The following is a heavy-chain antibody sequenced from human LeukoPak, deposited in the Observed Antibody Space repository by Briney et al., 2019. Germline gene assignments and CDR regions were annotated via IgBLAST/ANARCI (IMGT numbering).Heavy chain of an antibody. CDR1: GFTFSDYY. V-gene: IGHV3-11*01. D-gene: IGHD6-13*01. CDR2: ISSSGSTI. Sequence: PGGSLGLSCAASGFTFSDYYMSWIRQAPGKGLEWVSYISSSGSTIYYADSVKGRFTISRDNAKNSLYLQMNSLRAEDTAVYYCASRIAAAGTNYYYYGMDVWGQGTTVTVSS. CDR3: ASRIAAAGTNYYYYGMDV. J-gene: IGHJ6*02.